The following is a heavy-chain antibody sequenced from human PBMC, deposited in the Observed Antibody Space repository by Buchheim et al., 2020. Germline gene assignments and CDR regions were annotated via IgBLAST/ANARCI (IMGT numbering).Heavy chain of an antibody. CDR1: GFTFSSYA. V-gene: IGHV3-30*04. CDR3: ARGIGDVLRFLEWLPHYGMDV. D-gene: IGHD3-3*01. Sequence: QVQLVESGGGVVQPGRSLRLSCAASGFTFSSYAMHWVRQAPGKGLEWVAVISYDGSNKYYADSVKGRFTISRDNSKNTLYLQMNSLRAVDTAVYYCARGIGDVLRFLEWLPHYGMDVWRQGTT. J-gene: IGHJ6*02. CDR2: ISYDGSNK.